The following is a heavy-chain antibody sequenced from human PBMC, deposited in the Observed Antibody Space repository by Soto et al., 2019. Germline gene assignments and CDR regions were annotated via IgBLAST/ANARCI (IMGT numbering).Heavy chain of an antibody. J-gene: IGHJ3*02. CDR2: IWYDGSNK. D-gene: IGHD1-1*01. Sequence: GSLRLSCAASGFTFSSYGMHWVRQAPGKGLEWVAVIWYDGSNKYYADSVKGRFTISRDNSKNTLYLQMNSLRAEDTAVYYCAREMTWNDALTRAFDIWGQGTMVTVSS. CDR1: GFTFSSYG. V-gene: IGHV3-33*01. CDR3: AREMTWNDALTRAFDI.